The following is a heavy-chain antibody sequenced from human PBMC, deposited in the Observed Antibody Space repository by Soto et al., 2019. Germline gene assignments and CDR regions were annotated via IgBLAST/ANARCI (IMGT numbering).Heavy chain of an antibody. Sequence: GGSLRLSCAVSGFTLSSYSMNWVRQAPGKGLEWVSSISSSSSYIYYADSVKGRFTISRDNAKNSLYLQMNSQRAEDTAVYYCAREGPYDFWGGYPYYYYYYGMDVWERGTRVAVAS. CDR3: AREGPYDFWGGYPYYYYYYGMDV. D-gene: IGHD3-3*01. J-gene: IGHJ6*01. V-gene: IGHV3-21*01. CDR2: ISSSSSYI. CDR1: GFTLSSYS.